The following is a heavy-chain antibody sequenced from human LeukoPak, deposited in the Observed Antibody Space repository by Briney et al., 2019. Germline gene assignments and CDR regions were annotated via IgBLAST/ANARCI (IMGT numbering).Heavy chain of an antibody. J-gene: IGHJ6*02. CDR3: ARLPSSGWYGMDV. CDR2: IYSGGST. Sequence: QSGGSLRLSCAASGFTVSSNYMSWVRQAPGKGLEWVSVIYSGGSTYYADSVEGRSTISRHNSKNTLYLQMNSLRAEDTAVYYCARLPSSGWYGMDVWGQGTTVTVSS. CDR1: GFTVSSNY. V-gene: IGHV3-53*04. D-gene: IGHD6-19*01.